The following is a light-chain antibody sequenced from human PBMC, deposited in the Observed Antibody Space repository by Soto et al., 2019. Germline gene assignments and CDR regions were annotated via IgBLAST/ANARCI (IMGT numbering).Light chain of an antibody. J-gene: IGKJ2*01. CDR2: GAS. V-gene: IGKV3-20*01. CDR3: QQYHDSPMNT. Sequence: VLPQSPDTLSLSPGDRATLSCRASQSVRSTFLAWYQQKPGPAPRLLIYGASNSAAGIPERFSGSASGTEFTLTISRLEPDDSAVYYCQQYHDSPMNTFGQGTKLQIK. CDR1: QSVRSTF.